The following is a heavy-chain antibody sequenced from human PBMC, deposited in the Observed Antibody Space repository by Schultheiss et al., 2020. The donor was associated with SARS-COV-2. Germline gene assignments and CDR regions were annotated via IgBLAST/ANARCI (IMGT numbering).Heavy chain of an antibody. CDR1: GFTFSSYA. CDR3: ARVEEGYYDSSGLFDY. Sequence: GGSLRLSCAASGFTFSSYAMHWVRQAPGKGLEWVAVIWYDGSNKHYADSVKGRFTISRDNSKNTLYLQMNSLRAEDTAVYYCARVEEGYYDSSGLFDYWGQGTLVTVSS. J-gene: IGHJ4*02. D-gene: IGHD3-22*01. CDR2: IWYDGSNK. V-gene: IGHV3-30*04.